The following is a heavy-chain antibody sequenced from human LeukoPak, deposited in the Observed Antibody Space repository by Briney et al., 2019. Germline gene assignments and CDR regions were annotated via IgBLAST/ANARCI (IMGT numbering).Heavy chain of an antibody. V-gene: IGHV5-51*01. CDR2: IYPGDSDT. D-gene: IGHD6-19*01. Sequence: GESLKIYCKGSGYSFTSYWIGWVGQMPGKGLEWMGIIYPGDSDTRYSPSFQGQVTIPADKPISTAYLQWSSLKASATAMYYCARHRAVAGTPFDYWGQGTLVTVSS. J-gene: IGHJ4*02. CDR3: ARHRAVAGTPFDY. CDR1: GYSFTSYW.